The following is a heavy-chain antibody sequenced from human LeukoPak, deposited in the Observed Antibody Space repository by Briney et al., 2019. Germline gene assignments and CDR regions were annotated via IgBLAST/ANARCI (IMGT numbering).Heavy chain of an antibody. CDR2: TIPILGIA. CDR3: ARGIFWSVGNWFDP. D-gene: IGHD3-3*01. CDR1: GGTFSSYA. V-gene: IGHV1-69*04. J-gene: IGHJ5*02. Sequence: GASVKVSCKASGGTFSSYAISWVRQAPGQGLEWMGRTIPILGIANYAQKFQGRVTITADKSTSTAYMELSSLRSEVTAVYYCARGIFWSVGNWFDPWGQGTLVTVSS.